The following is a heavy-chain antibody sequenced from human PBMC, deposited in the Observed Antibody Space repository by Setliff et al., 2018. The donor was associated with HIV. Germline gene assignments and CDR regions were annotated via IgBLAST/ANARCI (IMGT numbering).Heavy chain of an antibody. CDR3: TRRRRAPGTEDLEAH. D-gene: IGHD3-3*01. V-gene: IGHV5-51*01. CDR2: IHPSDFVT. Sequence: GESLKISCKASGYTFTNYWIGWVRQMPGQGLEWIGVIHPSDFVTRYGPSFQGQVSISADRSITTAYLQWSSLKASDTAIYYCTRRRRAPGTEDLEAHWGHGILVTVSS. J-gene: IGHJ4*03. CDR1: GYTFTNYW.